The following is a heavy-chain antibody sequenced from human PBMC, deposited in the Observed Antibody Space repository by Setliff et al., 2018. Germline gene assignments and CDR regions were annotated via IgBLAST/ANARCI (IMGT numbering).Heavy chain of an antibody. D-gene: IGHD3-22*01. CDR3: AREPHDSSGPDY. J-gene: IGHJ4*02. Sequence: GGSLRLSCTASGFTFSNCWVSWVRQAPGKGLEWLSYISSRGSTILNADSVKGRFTISRDNAKKSLYLQMNSLRAEDTAVYYCAREPHDSSGPDYWGQGTLVTVSS. V-gene: IGHV3-48*03. CDR2: ISSRGSTI. CDR1: GFTFSNCW.